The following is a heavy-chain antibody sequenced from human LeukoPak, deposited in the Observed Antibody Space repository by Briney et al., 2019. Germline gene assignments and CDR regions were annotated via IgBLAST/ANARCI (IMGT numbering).Heavy chain of an antibody. J-gene: IGHJ5*02. CDR3: ARGLWYYDILTGSSNWFDP. V-gene: IGHV3-48*03. CDR2: ISSSSSNI. CDR1: GFTFSSYE. Sequence: GGSLRLSCAASGFTFSSYEMNWVRQAPGKGLEWVSYISSSSSNINYADSVKGRFTISRDNAKNSLYLQMNSLRAEDTAVYYCARGLWYYDILTGSSNWFDPWGQGTLVTVSS. D-gene: IGHD3-9*01.